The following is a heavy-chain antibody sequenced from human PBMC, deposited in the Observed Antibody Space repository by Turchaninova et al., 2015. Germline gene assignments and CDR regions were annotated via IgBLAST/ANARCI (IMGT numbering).Heavy chain of an antibody. CDR1: GFTFGDHA. D-gene: IGHD3-22*01. CDR3: SRSPYYYDRSGYYRGWYFDL. CDR2: IRRKAYGGTT. J-gene: IGHJ2*01. V-gene: IGHV3-49*04. Sequence: TTSGFTFGDHAMSWVRQAPGKGLEWVGFIRRKAYGGTTQYAASVEYRFTISRDDSKSIAYLQMNSLKTEDTAVYYCSRSPYYYDRSGYYRGWYFDLWGRGTLVTVSS.